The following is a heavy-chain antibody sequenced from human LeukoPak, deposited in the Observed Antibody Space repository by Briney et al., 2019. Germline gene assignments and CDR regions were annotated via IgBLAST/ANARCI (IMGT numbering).Heavy chain of an antibody. CDR1: GFTFSSYW. J-gene: IGHJ3*02. V-gene: IGHV3-7*01. D-gene: IGHD4-17*01. CDR3: ARDHPTVTHDAFDI. CDR2: IKQDGSEK. Sequence: GGSLRLSCAASGFTFSSYWMTWVRQAPGKGLEWVANIKQDGSEKYYVDCVKGRFTISRDNAKNSLYLQMNSLRAEDTAVYYCARDHPTVTHDAFDIWGQGTMVTVSS.